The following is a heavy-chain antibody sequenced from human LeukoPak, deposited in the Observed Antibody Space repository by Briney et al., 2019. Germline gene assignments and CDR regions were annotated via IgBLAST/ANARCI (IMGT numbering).Heavy chain of an antibody. CDR2: ISYDGSNK. Sequence: GSLRLSCAASGFTFSSYAMHWVRQAPGKGLEWVAVISYDGSNKYYADSVKGRFTISRDNSKNTLYLQMNSLRAEDTAVYYCARDPRFYGSGSQLDYWGQGTLVTVSS. CDR1: GFTFSSYA. V-gene: IGHV3-30*04. CDR3: ARDPRFYGSGSQLDY. J-gene: IGHJ4*02. D-gene: IGHD3-10*01.